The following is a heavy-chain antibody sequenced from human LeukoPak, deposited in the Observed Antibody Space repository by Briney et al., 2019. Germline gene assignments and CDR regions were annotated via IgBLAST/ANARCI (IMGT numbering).Heavy chain of an antibody. V-gene: IGHV3-64*02. CDR1: GFTFGIYA. Sequence: QTGGSLRLSCAASGFTFGIYAMHWVRQAPGKGLEHVSTITTNGGNTYYADSVKGRFTISRDNSKDTLLLQMGSLRAEDMAVYYCAKPLTSYSSGFSDVFDVWGHGSMVTVSS. D-gene: IGHD5-18*01. CDR2: ITTNGGNT. J-gene: IGHJ3*01. CDR3: AKPLTSYSSGFSDVFDV.